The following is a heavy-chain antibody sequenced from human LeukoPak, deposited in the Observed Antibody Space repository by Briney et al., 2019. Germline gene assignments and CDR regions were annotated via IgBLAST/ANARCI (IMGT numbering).Heavy chain of an antibody. J-gene: IGHJ4*02. D-gene: IGHD2-2*01. CDR1: GGSFSGYY. CDR3: ARVGVVPAAIGV. CDR2: INHSGST. Sequence: SETLSLTCAVYGGSFSGYYWSWIRQPPGKGLERIGEINHSGSTNYNPSLKSRVTISVDTSKNQFSLKLSSVTAADTAVYYCARVGVVPAAIGVWGQGTLVTVSS. V-gene: IGHV4-34*01.